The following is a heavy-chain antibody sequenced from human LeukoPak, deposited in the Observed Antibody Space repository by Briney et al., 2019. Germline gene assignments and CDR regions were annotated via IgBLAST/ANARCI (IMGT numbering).Heavy chain of an antibody. D-gene: IGHD2-15*01. Sequence: GASVKVSCKASGYTFTSYDINWVRQATGQGLEWMGWMNPNSGNTGYAQKFQGRVTMTRNTSISTAYMELSSLRSEDTAVYYCARFRGCSGGSCPVYYYYYYMDVWGKGTTVTVSS. CDR1: GYTFTSYD. CDR3: ARFRGCSGGSCPVYYYYYYMDV. J-gene: IGHJ6*03. V-gene: IGHV1-8*01. CDR2: MNPNSGNT.